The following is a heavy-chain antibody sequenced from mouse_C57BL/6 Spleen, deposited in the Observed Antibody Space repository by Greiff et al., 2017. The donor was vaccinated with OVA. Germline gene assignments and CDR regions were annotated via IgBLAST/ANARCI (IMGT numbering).Heavy chain of an antibody. Sequence: EVKLEESGGGLVQPGGSMKLSCVASGFTFSNYWMNWVRQSPEKGLEWVAQIRLKSDNYATNHAESVKGRFTISRDDSKRSVYLQMNNVRAEDTGIYYCTEAPYWGQGTTLTVSS. J-gene: IGHJ2*01. CDR1: GFTFSNYW. V-gene: IGHV6-3*01. CDR2: IRLKSDNYAT. CDR3: TEAPY.